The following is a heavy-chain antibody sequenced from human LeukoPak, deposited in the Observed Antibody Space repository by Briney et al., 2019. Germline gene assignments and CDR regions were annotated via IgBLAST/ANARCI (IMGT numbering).Heavy chain of an antibody. J-gene: IGHJ4*02. D-gene: IGHD2-21*01. CDR2: ISHDGTNT. Sequence: PGGSLRLSCVDSGFRFRNFGMHSVRQAPGKGLEWVAVISHDGTNTYHADSVRGRFTISRGNSKNTLYLQMNSLRPEDTAVYYCAKDPGAVVVQAYYLDHWGQGTLVTVSS. CDR1: GFRFRNFG. CDR3: AKDPGAVVVQAYYLDH. V-gene: IGHV3-30*18.